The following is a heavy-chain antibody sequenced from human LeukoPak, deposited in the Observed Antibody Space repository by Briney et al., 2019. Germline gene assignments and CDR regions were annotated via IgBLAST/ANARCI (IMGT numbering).Heavy chain of an antibody. CDR3: ARGIWGRWYFDL. CDR1: GGSISSYY. V-gene: IGHV4-59*01. J-gene: IGHJ2*01. Sequence: PSETLSLTCTVSGGSISSYYWSWIRQPPGMGLEWIGYIYYSGSTNYNPSLKSRVTISVDTSKNQFSLKLSSVTAADTAVYYCARGIWGRWYFDLWGRGTLVTVSS. D-gene: IGHD7-27*01. CDR2: IYYSGST.